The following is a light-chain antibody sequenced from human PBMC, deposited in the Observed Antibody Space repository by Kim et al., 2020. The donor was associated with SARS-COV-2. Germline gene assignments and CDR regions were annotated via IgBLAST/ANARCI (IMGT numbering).Light chain of an antibody. V-gene: IGKV3-20*01. CDR2: GAS. CDR1: QSISSSY. Sequence: SPGERATPSCRASQSISSSYLAWYQQKPGQAPRLLIYGASSRATGIPDRFSGSGSGTDFTLTISRLEPVDFAVYFCQEYFRSPRTFGQGTKVDIK. CDR3: QEYFRSPRT. J-gene: IGKJ1*01.